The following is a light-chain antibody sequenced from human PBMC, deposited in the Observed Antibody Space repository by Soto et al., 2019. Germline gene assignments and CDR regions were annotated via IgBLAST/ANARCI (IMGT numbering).Light chain of an antibody. J-gene: IGKJ1*01. CDR2: DAS. V-gene: IGKV1-5*01. Sequence: DIQMTQSPSTLSSSVGDRVTITCRASQSISSWLARYQQKPGKAPKLLIYDASSLESGVPSRFSGSGSGTEFTLTISSLQPDDFATYYCQQYNTYQTFGQGTKVDIK. CDR1: QSISSW. CDR3: QQYNTYQT.